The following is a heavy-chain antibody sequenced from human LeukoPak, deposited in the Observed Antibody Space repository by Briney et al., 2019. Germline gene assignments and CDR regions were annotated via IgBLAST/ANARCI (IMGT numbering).Heavy chain of an antibody. J-gene: IGHJ5*02. Sequence: SETLSLTCNVSGGSISSNTYFWGWIRRPPGKGLEWIGSIGYSGSTYYNPSLKSRVTISVDTSKNQFSLNLSSLTAADTAVYYCATSDTVSTYNWFDPWGQGTLVTVS. CDR2: IGYSGST. CDR1: GGSISSNTYF. D-gene: IGHD5/OR15-5a*01. CDR3: ATSDTVSTYNWFDP. V-gene: IGHV4-39*01.